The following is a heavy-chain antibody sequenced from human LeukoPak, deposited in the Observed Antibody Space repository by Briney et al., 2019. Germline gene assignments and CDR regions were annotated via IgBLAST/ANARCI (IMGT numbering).Heavy chain of an antibody. CDR1: GFTFSSYA. Sequence: GGSLRLSCAASGFTFSSYALSWVRQAPGKGLEWVSAISGSGGSTYYADSVKGRFTISRDNSKSTLYLQMNSLRAEDTAVYYCAKSFTGVVNYYMDVWGKGTTVTVSS. D-gene: IGHD4-23*01. J-gene: IGHJ6*03. V-gene: IGHV3-23*01. CDR3: AKSFTGVVNYYMDV. CDR2: ISGSGGST.